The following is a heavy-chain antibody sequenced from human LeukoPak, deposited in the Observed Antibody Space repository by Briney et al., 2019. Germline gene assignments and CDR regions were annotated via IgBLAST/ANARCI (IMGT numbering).Heavy chain of an antibody. D-gene: IGHD2-2*01. Sequence: PGGSLRLSCSAPGFTFSSYAMHWVRQAPGKGLEYISAISSNGGSTYYADSVKGRFTISRDNSKNTLYLQMNSLRAEDTAVYYCAKDRDIVVVPAANIDYWGLGTLVTVSS. CDR3: AKDRDIVVVPAANIDY. J-gene: IGHJ4*02. CDR1: GFTFSSYA. V-gene: IGHV3-64*04. CDR2: ISSNGGST.